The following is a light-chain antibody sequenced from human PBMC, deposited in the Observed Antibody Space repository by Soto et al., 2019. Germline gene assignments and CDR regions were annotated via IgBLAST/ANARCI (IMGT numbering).Light chain of an antibody. Sequence: LTQPASVSGSPGQSITISCTGTSSDVGSYNLVSWYQQHPGKAPKLMIYEVSKRPSGVSNRFSGSKSGNTASLTISGLQAEDEADYYCCSYAGSSTSPFGGGTKVTVL. J-gene: IGLJ2*01. CDR3: CSYAGSSTSP. CDR1: SSDVGSYNL. V-gene: IGLV2-23*02. CDR2: EVS.